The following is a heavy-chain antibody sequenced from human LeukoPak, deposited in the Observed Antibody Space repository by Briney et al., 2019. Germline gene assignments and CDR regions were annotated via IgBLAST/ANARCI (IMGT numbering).Heavy chain of an antibody. D-gene: IGHD3-22*01. CDR1: GSTFASYG. CDR2: IGAYIGNT. CDR3: ARDWYYDSHRGVFDI. V-gene: IGHV1-18*01. J-gene: IGHJ3*02. Sequence: ASVKLSCTASGSTFASYGISWVRRSPGQRPGWGGWIGAYIGNTKYTQTLQGRVTMTTDISTSTAYQVLRKLRSDDTAVYSSARDWYYDSHRGVFDIWGQGTRVTVSS.